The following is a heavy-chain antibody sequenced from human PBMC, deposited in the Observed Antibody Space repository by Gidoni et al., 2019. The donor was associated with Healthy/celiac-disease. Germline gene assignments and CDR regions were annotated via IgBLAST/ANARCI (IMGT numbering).Heavy chain of an antibody. Sequence: QVQLVESGGGVVQPGRYLRLSCAASGLTFSSDGMHWDRRAPGKGLEWVSVISYDGSTKYYADSVKGRFTISRDNSKNTLYLQMNSLRAEDTAVYFWAKDCSYSGYDYFDYWGQGTLVTVSS. V-gene: IGHV3-30*18. D-gene: IGHD5-12*01. CDR2: ISYDGSTK. CDR3: AKDCSYSGYDYFDY. CDR1: GLTFSSDG. J-gene: IGHJ4*02.